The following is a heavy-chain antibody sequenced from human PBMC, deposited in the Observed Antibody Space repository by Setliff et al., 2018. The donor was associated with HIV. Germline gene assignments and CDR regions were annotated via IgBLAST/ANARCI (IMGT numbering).Heavy chain of an antibody. CDR2: IYHNGNT. D-gene: IGHD3-10*01. CDR1: GGSISSHY. CDR3: AREIPFRGNRHMWDYYGMDV. V-gene: IGHV4-59*11. J-gene: IGHJ6*02. Sequence: PSETLSLTCSVSGGSISSHYWSWIRLPPGKGLEWIGTIYHNGNTNYNSSLKSRVAISVDTSKNLLSLKLTSVTPADTAVYYCAREIPFRGNRHMWDYYGMDVWGQGTTVTVSS.